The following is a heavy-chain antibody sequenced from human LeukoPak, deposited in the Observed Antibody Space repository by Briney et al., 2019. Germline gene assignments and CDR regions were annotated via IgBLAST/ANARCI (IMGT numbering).Heavy chain of an antibody. CDR3: ARLSMAARYFDY. J-gene: IGHJ4*02. CDR2: IYPGDSDT. D-gene: IGHD6-6*01. CDR1: GYSFTSYW. V-gene: IGHV5-51*01. Sequence: GESLKISCKGSGYSFTSYWIGWVRRLPGKGLEWMGIIYPGDSDTRYSPSFQGQVTISADKSINTAYLQWSSLKASDTAMYYCARLSMAARYFDYWGQGTLVTVSS.